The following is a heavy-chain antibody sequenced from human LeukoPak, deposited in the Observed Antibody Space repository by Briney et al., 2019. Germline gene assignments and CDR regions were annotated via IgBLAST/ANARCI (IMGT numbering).Heavy chain of an antibody. Sequence: GGSLRLSCAASGFTFSSYEMRWVRQAPGKGLEWVSYISSSGSTIYYADSVKGRFTISRDNAKNSLYLQMNSLRAEDTAVYYCARDYGGSSPFDYWGQGTLVTVSS. V-gene: IGHV3-48*03. CDR3: ARDYGGSSPFDY. D-gene: IGHD4-23*01. J-gene: IGHJ4*02. CDR2: ISSSGSTI. CDR1: GFTFSSYE.